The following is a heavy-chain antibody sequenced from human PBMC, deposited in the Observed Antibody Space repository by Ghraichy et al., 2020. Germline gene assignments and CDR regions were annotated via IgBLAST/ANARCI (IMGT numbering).Heavy chain of an antibody. CDR2: ISSSSSYI. V-gene: IGHV3-21*01. J-gene: IGHJ4*02. CDR3: ARENGSGWYYFDY. D-gene: IGHD6-19*01. Sequence: GGSLRLSCAASGFTFSSYSMNWVRQAPGKGLEWVSSISSSSSYIYYADSVKGRFTISRDNAKNSLYLQMNSLRAEDTAVYYCARENGSGWYYFDYWGQGTLVTVSS. CDR1: GFTFSSYS.